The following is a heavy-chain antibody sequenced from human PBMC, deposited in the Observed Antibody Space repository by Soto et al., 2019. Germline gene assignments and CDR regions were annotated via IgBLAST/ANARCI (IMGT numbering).Heavy chain of an antibody. CDR1: GGSISSYY. Sequence: SETLSLTCTVSGGSISSYYWSWIRQPPGKGLEWIGYIYYSGSTNYNPSLKSRVTISVDTSKNQFSLKLSSVTAADTAVYYCARGHYYGSGSYYKNWFDPSGQGTLVPVSS. D-gene: IGHD3-10*01. CDR3: ARGHYYGSGSYYKNWFDP. CDR2: IYYSGST. V-gene: IGHV4-59*01. J-gene: IGHJ5*02.